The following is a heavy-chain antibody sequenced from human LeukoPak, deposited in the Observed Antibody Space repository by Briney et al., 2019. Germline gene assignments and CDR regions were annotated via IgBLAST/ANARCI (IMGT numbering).Heavy chain of an antibody. D-gene: IGHD3-9*01. V-gene: IGHV4-4*07. J-gene: IGHJ5*02. CDR1: GGSISSYY. CDR2: IYTSGST. CDR3: ARDDYDILTGYYWFDP. Sequence: SETLSLTCTVSGGSISSYYWSWIRQPAGKGLEWIGRIYTSGSTNYNPSLKSRVTMSVDTSKNQFSPKLSSVTAADTAVYYCARDDYDILTGYYWFDPWGQGTLVTVSS.